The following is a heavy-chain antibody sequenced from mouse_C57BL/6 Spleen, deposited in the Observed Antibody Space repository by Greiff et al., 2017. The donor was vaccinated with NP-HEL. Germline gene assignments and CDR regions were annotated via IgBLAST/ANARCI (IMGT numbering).Heavy chain of an antibody. CDR1: GYTFTSYD. CDR3: ARRGYAYAMDY. J-gene: IGHJ4*01. CDR2: IYPRDGST. V-gene: IGHV1-85*01. Sequence: QVQLKQSGPELVKPGASVKLSCKASGYTFTSYDINWVKQRPGQGLEWIGWIYPRDGSTKYNEKFKGKATLTVDTSSSTAYMELHSLTSEDSAVYFCARRGYAYAMDYWGQGTSVTVSS. D-gene: IGHD2-2*01.